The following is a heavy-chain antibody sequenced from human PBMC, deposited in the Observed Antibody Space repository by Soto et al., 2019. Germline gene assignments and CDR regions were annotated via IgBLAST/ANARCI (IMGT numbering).Heavy chain of an antibody. CDR3: LKYRLRMYYYDSTGHYFDY. Sequence: RQAPGKGLEYVSAISSNGGSTYYADSVRGRFTISRDNSKNTLDLQMSSLIAEDTAVYYCLKYRLRMYYYDSTGHYFDYRGQGTLVTFSS. CDR2: ISSNGGST. V-gene: IGHV3-64D*06. J-gene: IGHJ4*02. D-gene: IGHD3-22*01.